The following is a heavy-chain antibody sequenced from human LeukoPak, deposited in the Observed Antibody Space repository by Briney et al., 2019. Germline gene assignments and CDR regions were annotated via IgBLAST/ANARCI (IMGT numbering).Heavy chain of an antibody. CDR1: GFIFSSYV. D-gene: IGHD3-9*01. CDR3: AKDGDWPPLPAGY. CDR2: IRGSGSST. J-gene: IGHJ4*02. Sequence: SGGSLRLSCAASGFIFSSYVMSWVRQAPGKGLEWVSAIRGSGSSTYYADSVKGRFTISRDNSKNTLYLQMNSLRAEDTAVYYCAKDGDWPPLPAGYWGQGTLVTVSS. V-gene: IGHV3-23*01.